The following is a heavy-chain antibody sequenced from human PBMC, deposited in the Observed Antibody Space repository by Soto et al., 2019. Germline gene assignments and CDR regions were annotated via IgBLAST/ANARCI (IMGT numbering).Heavy chain of an antibody. D-gene: IGHD3-9*01. Sequence: ASVEVSCKASGYTFTSYYMHWVRQAPGQGLEWVGIINPGGGSTSYSQRFQGRVTMTRDTSTSTVYMELSSLRSEDTAVYYCARADLNYDILTGYYPGSLFDPWGQGPLVTVSS. CDR3: ARADLNYDILTGYYPGSLFDP. CDR1: GYTFTSYY. J-gene: IGHJ5*02. CDR2: INPGGGST. V-gene: IGHV1-46*01.